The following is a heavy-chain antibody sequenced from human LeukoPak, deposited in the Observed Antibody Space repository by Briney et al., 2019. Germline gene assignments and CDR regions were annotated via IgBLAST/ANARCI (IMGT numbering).Heavy chain of an antibody. V-gene: IGHV4-59*01. CDR2: IYYSGGT. CDR3: ASSYYFDY. J-gene: IGHJ4*02. CDR1: GGSISSSY. Sequence: KPSETLSLTCTVSGGSISSSYWSWIRQPPGKGLEWIGYIYYSGGTNYNPSLRSRVTISVDTSKNQFSLKLSSVTAADTAVYYCASSYYFDYWGQGTLVTVSS.